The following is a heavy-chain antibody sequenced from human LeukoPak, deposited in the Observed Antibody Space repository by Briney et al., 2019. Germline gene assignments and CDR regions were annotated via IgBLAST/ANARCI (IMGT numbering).Heavy chain of an antibody. CDR2: IYTSGST. CDR1: GGSISSYY. J-gene: IGHJ3*02. D-gene: IGHD5-18*01. V-gene: IGHV4-4*07. CDR3: ARETYSYGLEGGAFDI. Sequence: PSETLSLTCTVSGGSISSYYWSWIRQLAGKGLEWIGRIYTSGSTNYNPSLKSRVTMSVDTSKNQFSLKLSSVTAADTAMYYCARETYSYGLEGGAFDIWGQGTMVTVSS.